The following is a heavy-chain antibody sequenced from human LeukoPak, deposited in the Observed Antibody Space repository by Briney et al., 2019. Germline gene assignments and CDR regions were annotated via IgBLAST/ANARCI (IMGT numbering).Heavy chain of an antibody. V-gene: IGHV4-59*01. CDR3: ARWGSIAVARFDY. J-gene: IGHJ4*02. CDR1: GGSISSYY. Sequence: SETLSLTCTVSGGSISSYYWSWIRQPPGKGLEWIGYIHYTGSTNYNPSLTSRVNISVDTSKNQFSLNLTSVTAADTAVYYCARWGSIAVARFDYWGQGTLVTVSS. CDR2: IHYTGST. D-gene: IGHD6-6*01.